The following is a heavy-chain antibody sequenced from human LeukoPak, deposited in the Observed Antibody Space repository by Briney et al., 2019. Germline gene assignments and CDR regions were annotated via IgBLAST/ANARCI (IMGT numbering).Heavy chain of an antibody. J-gene: IGHJ6*02. V-gene: IGHV4-31*03. CDR2: IYYSCST. CDR3: ARDHTETSSLNFRNYYYYGMDI. CDR1: GGSIRSGDYS. Sequence: SETLSLTCTVSGGSIRSGDYSWNWILQHPGKGLEWIGYIYYSCSTYYNPSLTSRVTMSVDTSKNQFSLKLSSVTAADTAIYYCARDHTETSSLNFRNYYYYGMDIWGQGTTVIVSS. D-gene: IGHD4-4*01.